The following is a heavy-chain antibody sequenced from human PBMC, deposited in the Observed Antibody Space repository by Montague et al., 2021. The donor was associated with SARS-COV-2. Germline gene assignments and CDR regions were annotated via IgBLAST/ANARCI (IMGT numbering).Heavy chain of an antibody. CDR3: ITMIVVAEDYFDY. Sequence: SLRLSCAASGFTFSRYWMHWVRQAPGKGLVWVSRINSDGSSTSYADSVXGRFTISRDNAKNTLYLQMNSLRAEDTAVYYCITMIVVAEDYFDYWGQGTLVTVSS. CDR2: INSDGSST. CDR1: GFTFSRYW. V-gene: IGHV3-74*01. D-gene: IGHD3-22*01. J-gene: IGHJ4*02.